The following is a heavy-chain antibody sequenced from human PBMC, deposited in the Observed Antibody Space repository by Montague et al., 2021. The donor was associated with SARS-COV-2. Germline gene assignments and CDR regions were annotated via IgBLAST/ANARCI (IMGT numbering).Heavy chain of an antibody. V-gene: IGHV4-34*01. CDR1: GGSFAGSS. Sequence: SETLSLTCSVGGSFAGSSYNWLRQTPGKGLEWIGEIYYSGATDYNPSLKGRVTISADTSKNEFSLELRSVSPADTAIYYCARGTKPYYDLWLWGQGTLVTVPS. CDR3: ARGTKPYYDLWL. CDR2: IYYSGAT. D-gene: IGHD3-3*01. J-gene: IGHJ4*02.